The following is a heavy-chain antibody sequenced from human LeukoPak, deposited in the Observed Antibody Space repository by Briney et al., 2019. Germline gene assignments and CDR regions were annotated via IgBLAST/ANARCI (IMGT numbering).Heavy chain of an antibody. Sequence: PGGSLSLSCAACGWTFISYAMRWVRQAAGQGLEGVSGVSGSAASTYHARSLRGRFTISKDNSKNTLYLQMNTQRAEDTAVYYCAKDMDIVVVPAAILQNWGQGTLVPVSS. D-gene: IGHD2-2*03. J-gene: IGHJ1*01. CDR1: GWTFISYA. CDR3: AKDMDIVVVPAAILQN. CDR2: VSGSAAST. V-gene: IGHV3-23*01.